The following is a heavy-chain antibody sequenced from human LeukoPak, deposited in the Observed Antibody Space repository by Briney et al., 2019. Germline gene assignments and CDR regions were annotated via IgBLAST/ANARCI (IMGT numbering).Heavy chain of an antibody. CDR3: ARDRAMVVGSSWYYDY. J-gene: IGHJ4*02. V-gene: IGHV3-23*01. CDR2: ISPGGENE. CDR1: GFTFRITG. Sequence: GGSLRLSCAASGFTFRITGMTWVRQAPGKGLEWVSTISPGGENEHYAASVKGRFSISRDNSKNTLNLQMNSLRAEDTALYYCARDRAMVVGSSWYYDYWGQGTLVTVSS. D-gene: IGHD5-18*01.